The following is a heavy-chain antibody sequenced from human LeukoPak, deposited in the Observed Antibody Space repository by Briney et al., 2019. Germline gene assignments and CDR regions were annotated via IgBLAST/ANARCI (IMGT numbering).Heavy chain of an antibody. Sequence: ASVKVSCKASGYTFSDSYLHWVRQAPGQGLGWMGRINPKSGGTHYAQKFQGRVTLTSETSISTAYMELSRLGSDDTAVYYCTKYTYSFDSSGFNWFDPWGQGTLVTVSS. J-gene: IGHJ5*02. CDR3: TKYTYSFDSSGFNWFDP. CDR2: INPKSGGT. D-gene: IGHD3-22*01. CDR1: GYTFSDSY. V-gene: IGHV1-2*06.